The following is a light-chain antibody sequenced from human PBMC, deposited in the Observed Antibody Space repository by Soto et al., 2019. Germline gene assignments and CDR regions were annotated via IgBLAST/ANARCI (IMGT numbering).Light chain of an antibody. CDR2: KAS. CDR1: QSVLYSSNNKNY. J-gene: IGKJ1*01. Sequence: DIVMTQSPDSLAVSLGEGAAINCKSSQSVLYSSNNKNYLAWYQQKPGKAPNLLIYKASHLENGVPSRFSGSGSGTEFTLTISSLQPGDFATYYCQHYNTYPWTFGQGTTVDIK. V-gene: IGKV4-1*01. CDR3: QHYNTYPWT.